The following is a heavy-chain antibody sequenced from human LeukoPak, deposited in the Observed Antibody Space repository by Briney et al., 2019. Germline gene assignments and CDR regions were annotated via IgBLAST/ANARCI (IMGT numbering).Heavy chain of an antibody. V-gene: IGHV3-43*01. CDR1: GFTFDDYT. J-gene: IGHJ1*01. Sequence: GGSLRLSCAASGFTFDDYTMHWVRQAPGKGLEWVSLISWDGVNTDYADSVRGRFTISRDNAKNTLFLDMNSLRAEDTAVFYCATDQDHGYFRHWGQGSLVTVSS. CDR2: ISWDGVNT. D-gene: IGHD4-17*01. CDR3: ATDQDHGYFRH.